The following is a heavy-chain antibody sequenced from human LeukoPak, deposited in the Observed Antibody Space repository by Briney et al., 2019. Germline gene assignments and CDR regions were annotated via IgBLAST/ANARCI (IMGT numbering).Heavy chain of an antibody. Sequence: SETLSLTCAVYGGSFSGYYWSWIRQPPGKGLEWIGEINHSGSTNYNPSLKSRVTISVDTSKNQFSLKLSSVTAADTAVYYCAGVGGDVVVPAAICFDCWGQGTLVTVSS. V-gene: IGHV4-34*01. J-gene: IGHJ5*01. CDR2: INHSGST. CDR3: AGVGGDVVVPAAICFDC. D-gene: IGHD2-2*01. CDR1: GGSFSGYY.